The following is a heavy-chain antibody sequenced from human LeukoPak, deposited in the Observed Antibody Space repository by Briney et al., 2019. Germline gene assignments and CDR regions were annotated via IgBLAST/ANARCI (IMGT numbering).Heavy chain of an antibody. CDR3: ARLGRGYATVTRYYFGY. Sequence: SETLSLTCTVSGGSISSSSYYWGWIRQPPGKGLEWIGSIYYSGSTYYNPSLKSRVTISVDTSKNQFSLKLSSVTAADTAVYYCARLGRGYATVTRYYFGYWGQGTLVTVSS. CDR1: GGSISSSSYY. D-gene: IGHD4-11*01. CDR2: IYYSGST. V-gene: IGHV4-39*01. J-gene: IGHJ4*02.